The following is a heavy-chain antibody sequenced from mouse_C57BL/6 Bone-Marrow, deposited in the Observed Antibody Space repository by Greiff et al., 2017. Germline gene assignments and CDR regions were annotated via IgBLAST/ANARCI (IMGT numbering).Heavy chain of an antibody. CDR2: INPSTGGT. Sequence: VQLKESGPELVKPGASVKISCKASGYSFTGYYMNWVKQSPEKSLEWIGEINPSTGGTTYNQKFKAKATLTVDKSSSTAYMQLKSLTSEDSAVYYCARCESRGDFDVWGTGTTVTVSS. CDR3: ARCESRGDFDV. V-gene: IGHV1-42*01. J-gene: IGHJ1*03. CDR1: GYSFTGYY.